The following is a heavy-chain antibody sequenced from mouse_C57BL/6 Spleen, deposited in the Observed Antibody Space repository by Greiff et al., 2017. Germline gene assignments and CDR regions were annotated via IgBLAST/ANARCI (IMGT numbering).Heavy chain of an antibody. CDR1: GYTFTSSW. J-gene: IGHJ1*03. Sequence: QVQLQQPGAELVMPGASVKLSCKASGYTFTSSWMHWVKQRPGQGLEWIGEIDPSDSYTNYNQKFKGKSTLTVDQSSSTADMQLSSLTSEDSAVYDCARKFTTVYFDVWGTGTTVTVSS. D-gene: IGHD1-1*01. CDR3: ARKFTTVYFDV. V-gene: IGHV1-69*01. CDR2: IDPSDSYT.